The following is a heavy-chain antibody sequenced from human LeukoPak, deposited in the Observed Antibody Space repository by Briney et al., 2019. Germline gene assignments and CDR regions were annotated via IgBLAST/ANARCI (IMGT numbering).Heavy chain of an antibody. J-gene: IGHJ4*02. V-gene: IGHV4-61*05. Sequence: SETLSLTCTVSGGSISSNAYYWAWIRQPPGKGLEWIGYIYYSGSTNYNPSLKSRVTISVDTSKNQFSLKLSSVTAADTAVYYCARSHFWSGYFYFDYWGRGTLVTVSS. CDR2: IYYSGST. CDR1: GGSISSNAYY. CDR3: ARSHFWSGYFYFDY. D-gene: IGHD3-3*02.